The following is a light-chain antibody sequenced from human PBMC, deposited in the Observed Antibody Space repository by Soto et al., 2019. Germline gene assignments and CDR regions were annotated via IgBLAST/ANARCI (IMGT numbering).Light chain of an antibody. J-gene: IGKJ1*01. CDR3: QQYGVSPGT. Sequence: EIVLTQSPGTLSLSPGERDTLSCRASQRVSSNFLAWFQQKPGQAPRLLIFGASSRDVDISDRFSGSGSGTDFTLTISRLEPEDFAVYYCQQYGVSPGTFGQGTKVDIK. CDR2: GAS. CDR1: QRVSSNF. V-gene: IGKV3-20*01.